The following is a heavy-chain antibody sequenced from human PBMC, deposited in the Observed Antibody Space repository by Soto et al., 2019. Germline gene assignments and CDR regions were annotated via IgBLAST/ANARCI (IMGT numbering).Heavy chain of an antibody. J-gene: IGHJ6*02. CDR3: AKDTYSSSWNGMDV. D-gene: IGHD6-13*01. Sequence: EVQLVESGGGLVQPGRSLRLSCAASGFTFDDYAMHWVRQAPGKGLEWVSGISWNSGSIGYADSVKGRFTISRDNAKNSLYLQMNSLRAEDTALYYCAKDTYSSSWNGMDVWGQVTPVTVSS. CDR2: ISWNSGSI. V-gene: IGHV3-9*01. CDR1: GFTFDDYA.